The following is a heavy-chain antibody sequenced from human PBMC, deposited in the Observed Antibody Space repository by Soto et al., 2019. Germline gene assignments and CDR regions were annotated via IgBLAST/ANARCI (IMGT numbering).Heavy chain of an antibody. CDR3: ARDSPVPAAIGVFGVVITPFDY. CDR2: VNPIVSMS. V-gene: IGHV1-69*04. Sequence: SVKVSCKASGDTFNFYSINWVRRAPGLGLEWMGRVNPIVSMSNYAQKFQGRVTMTADKSTSTAYMELSSLRSEDTAIYYCARDSPVPAAIGVFGVVITPFDYWGQGTLVTVSS. J-gene: IGHJ4*02. D-gene: IGHD3-3*01. CDR1: GDTFNFYS.